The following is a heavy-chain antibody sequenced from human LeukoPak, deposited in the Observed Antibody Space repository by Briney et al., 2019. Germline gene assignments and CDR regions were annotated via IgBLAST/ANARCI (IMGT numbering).Heavy chain of an antibody. J-gene: IGHJ3*02. CDR3: ARPLYYYDSSGYYPDAFDI. CDR1: GFSVDYSY. CDR2: IYSGDST. D-gene: IGHD3-22*01. V-gene: IGHV3-53*04. Sequence: PGGSLRLSCAVSGFSVDYSYMTWVRQAPGKGLEWVSIIYSGDSTYYADSVKGRFTISRHNSKNTLYPQMNSLRVDDTAVYYCARPLYYYDSSGYYPDAFDIWGQGTMVTVSS.